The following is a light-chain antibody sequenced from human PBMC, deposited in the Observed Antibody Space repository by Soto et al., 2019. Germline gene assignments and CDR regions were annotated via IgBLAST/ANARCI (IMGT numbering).Light chain of an antibody. CDR1: QSVISSY. J-gene: IGKJ5*01. CDR2: GAS. V-gene: IGKV3-20*01. Sequence: EIELTQSPGTLSLTPGEGATLSCRASQSVISSYLAWYQQKPGQAPRLLMYGASSRATGIPDRFSGSGSGTDFTLTISRLEPEDFAVYYCQQYGSSLPISFGQGTRLEIK. CDR3: QQYGSSLPIS.